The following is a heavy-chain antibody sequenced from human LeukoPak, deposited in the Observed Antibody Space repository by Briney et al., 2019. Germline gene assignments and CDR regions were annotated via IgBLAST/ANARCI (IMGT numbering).Heavy chain of an antibody. CDR1: GGTFSSYD. Sequence: ASVKVSCKASGGTFSSYDISWVRQAPGQGLEWMGIINPSGGNTNYAQKFQGRVTMTRDTSTSTIYMEVSSLRSEDTAVYYCARDQGLTGYFDYWGQGTLVTVSS. J-gene: IGHJ4*02. CDR3: ARDQGLTGYFDY. CDR2: INPSGGNT. V-gene: IGHV1-46*01. D-gene: IGHD3-9*01.